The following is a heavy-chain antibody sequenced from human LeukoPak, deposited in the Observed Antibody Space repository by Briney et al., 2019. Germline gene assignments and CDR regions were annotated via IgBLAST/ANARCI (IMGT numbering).Heavy chain of an antibody. Sequence: GGSLRLSCAASGFTFSSYSMNWVRQAPGKGLEWVSSISSSSYIYYADSVKGRFTISRDNAKNSLYLQMNSLRAEDTAVYYCARDLNVDTAAFDYWGQGTLVTVSS. CDR3: ARDLNVDTAAFDY. CDR2: ISSSSYI. J-gene: IGHJ4*02. D-gene: IGHD5-18*01. V-gene: IGHV3-21*01. CDR1: GFTFSSYS.